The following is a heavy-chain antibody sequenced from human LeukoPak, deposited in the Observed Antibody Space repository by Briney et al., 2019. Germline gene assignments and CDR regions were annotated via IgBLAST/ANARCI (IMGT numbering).Heavy chain of an antibody. D-gene: IGHD4-17*01. CDR2: IYYSGDT. J-gene: IGHJ4*02. CDR3: ARGGDYLFYY. CDR1: VGSISRHY. V-gene: IGHV4-59*11. Sequence: SETLSLTCTVSVGSISRHYWSWIRQPPGKGLECIGFIYYSGDTNYNPSLTSRVTISVDTSKNQLSLELRSVTAAETAVYYWARGGDYLFYYWGQGTLVTVSS.